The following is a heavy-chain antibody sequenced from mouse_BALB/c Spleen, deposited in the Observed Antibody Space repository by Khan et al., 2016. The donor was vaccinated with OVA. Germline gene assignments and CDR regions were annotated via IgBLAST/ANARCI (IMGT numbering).Heavy chain of an antibody. D-gene: IGHD1-1*01. V-gene: IGHV1S81*02. Sequence: QVRLQQSGAELVKAGASVKMSCKASGYTFTSYWMHWVKQRLGQGLVWFAETNPTNGRTYYNEKFKSKATLTVDKSSRTAYMLLSGPTFEDSAVYYCARIKKIVATYFDYWGQGTTLTVSS. CDR3: ARIKKIVATYFDY. CDR2: TNPTNGRT. CDR1: GYTFTSYW. J-gene: IGHJ2*01.